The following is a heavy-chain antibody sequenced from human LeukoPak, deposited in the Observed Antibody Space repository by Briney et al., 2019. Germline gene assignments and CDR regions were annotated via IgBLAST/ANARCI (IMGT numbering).Heavy chain of an antibody. CDR3: ARPASGHYGSGSYYHYYYYYMDV. CDR2: IYYSGST. D-gene: IGHD3-10*01. J-gene: IGHJ6*03. Sequence: PSETLSLTCTVSGGSISSSSYYWGWIRQPPGKGLEWIGSIYYSGSTYYNPSLKSRVTISVDTSRNQFSLKLSSVTAADTAVYFCARPASGHYGSGSYYHYYYYYMDVWGKGTTVTVSS. CDR1: GGSISSSSYY. V-gene: IGHV4-39*01.